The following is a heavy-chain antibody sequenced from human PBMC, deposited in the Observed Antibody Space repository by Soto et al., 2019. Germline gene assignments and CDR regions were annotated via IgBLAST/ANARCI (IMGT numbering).Heavy chain of an antibody. D-gene: IGHD3-10*01. J-gene: IGHJ4*02. CDR1: GGTVSRYA. V-gene: IGHV1-69*01. Sequence: QLHLVQSGAEVKKAGSSVKVSCKASGGTVSRYAITWVRQAPGKGLEWMGVFIPIFVSAHYAPEFQGRITITADVSTSTAYMELSGLTSEDTAIYYCARDVSSDTTGFRGYDLWGQGTQVTVSS. CDR2: FIPIFVSA. CDR3: ARDVSSDTTGFRGYDL.